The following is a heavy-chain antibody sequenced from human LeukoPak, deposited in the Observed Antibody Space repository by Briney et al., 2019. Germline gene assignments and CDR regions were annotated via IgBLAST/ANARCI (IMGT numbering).Heavy chain of an antibody. D-gene: IGHD2-2*01. CDR3: ARGLNIVVVPAAMRFPPNWFDP. CDR2: INPSGGST. CDR1: GYAFTSYY. J-gene: IGHJ5*02. Sequence: ASVKVSCKASGYAFTSYYMHWVRQAPGQGLEWMGIINPSGGSTSYAQKFQGRVTMTRDTSTSTVYMELSSLRSEDTAVYYCARGLNIVVVPAAMRFPPNWFDPWGQGTLVTVSS. V-gene: IGHV1-46*01.